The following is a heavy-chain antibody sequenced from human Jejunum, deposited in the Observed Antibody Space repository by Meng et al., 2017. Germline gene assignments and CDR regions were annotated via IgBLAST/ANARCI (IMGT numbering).Heavy chain of an antibody. J-gene: IGHJ4*01. D-gene: IGHD3-22*01. CDR2: INWNSAAI. Sequence: SLKISCTASGFIFDDYAMHWVRQVPGKGPEWVSSINWNSAAIGYEDSVKGRFTISRDNAKNSLYLQMNSLRAEDTALYYCIKYLWNYHDTSGCPLFHYWGQGTTVTVSS. CDR3: IKYLWNYHDTSGCPLFHY. CDR1: GFIFDDYA. V-gene: IGHV3-9*01.